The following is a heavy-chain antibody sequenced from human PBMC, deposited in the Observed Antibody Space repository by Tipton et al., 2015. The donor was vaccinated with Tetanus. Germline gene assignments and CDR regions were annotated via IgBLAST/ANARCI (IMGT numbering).Heavy chain of an antibody. D-gene: IGHD2-8*01. CDR1: GGSFGHYY. Sequence: GLVKPSETLSLTCVVYGGSFGHYYWTWIRQPPGKGLEWIGEINHDGRSTYTSSLKSRVTILVDTSKKQFSLKVTSVTAADTAVYYCARGLGSMLAPGGSIDSWGQGTLVTVSS. CDR3: ARGLGSMLAPGGSIDS. V-gene: IGHV4-34*01. CDR2: INHDGRS. J-gene: IGHJ5*01.